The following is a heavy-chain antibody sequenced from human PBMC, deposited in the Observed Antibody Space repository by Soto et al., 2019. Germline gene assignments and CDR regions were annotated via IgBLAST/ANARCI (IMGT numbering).Heavy chain of an antibody. CDR3: ARSRPAFDS. CDR2: LSSSGITI. Sequence: EMQLVESGGGLVQPGGSLRLSCVASGFTFSDSNMNWVRQAPGKGPEWLSYLSSSGITIYYADSVRGRFTISRDNAKNSLYLQMNGLGDDDTAVYYCARSRPAFDSWGQGTLVTVSS. J-gene: IGHJ4*02. CDR1: GFTFSDSN. V-gene: IGHV3-48*02.